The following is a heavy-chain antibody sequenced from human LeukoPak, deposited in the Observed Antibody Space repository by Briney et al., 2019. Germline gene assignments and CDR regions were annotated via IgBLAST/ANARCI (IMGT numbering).Heavy chain of an antibody. J-gene: IGHJ2*01. CDR3: TTDQDIVDTADQGPSYHWYFDL. Sequence: GGSLRLSCVASGFTFSSYWMHWVRQAPGNGLVWGGRIKSKTDGGTTDYAAPVKGRFTISRDDSKNTLYLQMNSLKTEDTAVYYCTTDQDIVDTADQGPSYHWYFDLWGRGTLVTVSS. V-gene: IGHV3-15*01. CDR2: IKSKTDGGTT. D-gene: IGHD5-12*01. CDR1: GFTFSSYW.